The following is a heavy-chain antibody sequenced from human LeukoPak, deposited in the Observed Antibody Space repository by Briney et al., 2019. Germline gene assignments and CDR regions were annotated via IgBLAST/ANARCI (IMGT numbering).Heavy chain of an antibody. V-gene: IGHV1-3*01. D-gene: IGHD2-15*01. CDR1: GYTFTSYA. J-gene: IGHJ5*02. CDR2: INAGNGNT. Sequence: ASVKVSCKASGYTFTSYAMHWVRQAPGQRLEWMGWINAGNGNTKYSQKFQGRVTITRDTSASTAYMELSSLRSENTAVYYCARGYCSGGSCYEWFDPWGQGTLVTVSS. CDR3: ARGYCSGGSCYEWFDP.